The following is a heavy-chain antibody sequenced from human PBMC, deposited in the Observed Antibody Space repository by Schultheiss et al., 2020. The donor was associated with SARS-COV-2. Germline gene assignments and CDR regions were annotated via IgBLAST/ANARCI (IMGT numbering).Heavy chain of an antibody. D-gene: IGHD6-13*01. CDR1: GGSISSGGYY. J-gene: IGHJ4*02. V-gene: IGHV4-31*03. CDR2: IYYSGST. CDR3: ARRYSSSWYDNYYFDY. Sequence: SETLSLTCTVSGGSISSGGYYWSWIRQHPGKGLEWIGYIYYSGSTYYNPSLKSRVTISVDTSKNQFSLKLSSVTAADTAVYYCARRYSSSWYDNYYFDYWGQGTLVTVSS.